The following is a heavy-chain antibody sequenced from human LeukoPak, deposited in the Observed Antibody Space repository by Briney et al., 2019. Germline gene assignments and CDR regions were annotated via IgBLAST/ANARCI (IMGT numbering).Heavy chain of an antibody. CDR3: AREIYDSSGYYYGAFDI. J-gene: IGHJ3*02. D-gene: IGHD3-22*01. V-gene: IGHV4-59*01. CDR2: IYYSGST. CDR1: GGSISSYY. Sequence: SETLSLTCTLSGGSISSYYWSWIRQPPGKGLERIGYIYYSGSTNYNPSLKSRVTISVDTSKNQFSLKLSSVTAADTAVYYCAREIYDSSGYYYGAFDIWGQGTMVTVSS.